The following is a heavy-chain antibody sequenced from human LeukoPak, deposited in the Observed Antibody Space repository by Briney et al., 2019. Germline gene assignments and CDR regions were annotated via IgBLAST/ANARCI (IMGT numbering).Heavy chain of an antibody. CDR1: GYTFTTYD. CDR3: LYGYKIAHY. J-gene: IGHJ4*02. V-gene: IGHV1-8*03. Sequence: ASVKVSCKASGYTFTTYDIVWVRQATGQGLEWMIWMTPNSDFTGYAQKFQARFTIIRNPSISTAYMKLSNLRSEDTAVYYCLYGYKIAHYWGQGTLVTVSS. D-gene: IGHD5-18*01. CDR2: MTPNSDFT.